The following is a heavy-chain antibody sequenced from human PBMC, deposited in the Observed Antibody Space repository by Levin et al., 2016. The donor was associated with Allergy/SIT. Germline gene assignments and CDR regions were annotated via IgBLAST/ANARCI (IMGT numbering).Heavy chain of an antibody. Sequence: ASVKVSCKASGYTFSSYAISWVRQAPGQGLEWVGWISAYNGDTNYAQKLQGRVTMTTDTSTSTAYMELRSLRSDDTAVYYCAREDGHYYDFWGGYRDTFDIWGQGTMVTVSS. CDR3: AREDGHYYDFWGGYRDTFDI. J-gene: IGHJ3*02. D-gene: IGHD3-3*01. CDR1: GYTFSSYA. CDR2: ISAYNGDT. V-gene: IGHV1-18*01.